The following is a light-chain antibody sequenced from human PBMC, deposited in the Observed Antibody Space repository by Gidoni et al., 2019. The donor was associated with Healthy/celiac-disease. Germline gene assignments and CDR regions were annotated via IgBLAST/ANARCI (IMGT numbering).Light chain of an antibody. CDR1: QSVSSY. Sequence: VLTQSPATLSLSPGESATLSCSASQSVSSYLAWYQQKPGQAPRLLIYDASNRATGIPARFSGSESGTDFTLTISSLEPEDLAVYYCQQRSNWPPLYTFGQGTKLEIK. V-gene: IGKV3-11*01. J-gene: IGKJ2*01. CDR2: DAS. CDR3: QQRSNWPPLYT.